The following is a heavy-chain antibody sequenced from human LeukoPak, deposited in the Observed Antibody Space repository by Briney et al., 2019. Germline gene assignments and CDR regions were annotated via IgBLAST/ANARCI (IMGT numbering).Heavy chain of an antibody. J-gene: IGHJ5*02. D-gene: IGHD1-26*01. V-gene: IGHV1-2*06. CDR1: GYTFTGYY. CDR2: INPNSGGT. Sequence: GASVKVSCKASGYTFTGYYMHWVRQAPGQGLESMGRINPNSGGTNYAQKFQGRVTMTRDTSISTAYMELSRLRSDDTAVYYCARDRGSGSYEFDPWGQGTLVTVSS. CDR3: ARDRGSGSYEFDP.